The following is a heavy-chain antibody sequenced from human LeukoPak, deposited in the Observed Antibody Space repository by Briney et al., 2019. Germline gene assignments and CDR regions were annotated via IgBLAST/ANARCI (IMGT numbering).Heavy chain of an antibody. CDR3: ARTHTIFGVVTYFDY. J-gene: IGHJ4*02. CDR1: GFTVSSNY. Sequence: GGSLRLSCAASGFTVSSNYMSWVRQAPGKGLVWVSVIYSGGSTYYADSVKGRFTISRDNSKNTLYLQMNSLRAEDTAVYYCARTHTIFGVVTYFDYWGQGTLVTVSS. CDR2: IYSGGST. D-gene: IGHD3-3*01. V-gene: IGHV3-66*02.